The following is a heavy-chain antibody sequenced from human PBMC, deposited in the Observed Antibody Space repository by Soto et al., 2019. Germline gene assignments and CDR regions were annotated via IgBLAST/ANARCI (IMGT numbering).Heavy chain of an antibody. V-gene: IGHV3-9*01. CDR3: ANLPLYGSGFDC. CDR1: GFTFDEYA. D-gene: IGHD3-10*01. Sequence: EVQLVESGGGLVQPGGSLRLSCAASGFTFDEYAIHWVRQAPGKGLEWVSGISWNGAATGYMNSVKGPFSISRDNTKNTLYLQMNSLRSEDTAVYYCANLPLYGSGFDCWGQGTLVTVSS. CDR2: ISWNGAAT. J-gene: IGHJ4*02.